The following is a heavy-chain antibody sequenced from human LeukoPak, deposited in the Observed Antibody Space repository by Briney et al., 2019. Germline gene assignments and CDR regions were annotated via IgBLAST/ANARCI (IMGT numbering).Heavy chain of an antibody. J-gene: IGHJ4*02. CDR3: AKDQVTIAAAGTSYFDY. Sequence: GASVKVSCKASGYTFTSYGISWVRQTPGQGLEWMGWISAYNGNTNYAQKLQGRVTMTTDTSTSTAYMELRSLRSDDTAVYYCAKDQVTIAAAGTSYFDYWGQGTLVTVSS. V-gene: IGHV1-18*01. CDR1: GYTFTSYG. D-gene: IGHD6-13*01. CDR2: ISAYNGNT.